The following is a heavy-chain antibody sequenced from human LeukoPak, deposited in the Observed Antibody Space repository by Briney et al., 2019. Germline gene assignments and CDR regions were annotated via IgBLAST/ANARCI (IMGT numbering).Heavy chain of an antibody. CDR2: ISYDGSNK. J-gene: IGHJ4*02. D-gene: IGHD3-22*01. CDR3: AKDVLYHYYDNSGYLFDY. Sequence: GRSLRLSCAASGFTFSSYGMHWVRQAPGKGLEWVAVISYDGSNKCYADSVKGRFTISRDNSKNTLYLQMNSLRAEDTAVYYCAKDVLYHYYDNSGYLFDYWGQGTLVTVSS. V-gene: IGHV3-30*18. CDR1: GFTFSSYG.